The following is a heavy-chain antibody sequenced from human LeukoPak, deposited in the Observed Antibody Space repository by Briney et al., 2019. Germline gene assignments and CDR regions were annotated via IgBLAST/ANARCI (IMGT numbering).Heavy chain of an antibody. CDR1: GFTFSSYE. CDR2: IRYDGSNK. CDR3: AKGPTYYDSSGYYYF. V-gene: IGHV3-30*02. D-gene: IGHD3-22*01. Sequence: GGSLRLSCAASGFTFSSYEMNWGRQATGKGLQGVAFIRYDGSNKYYADSVKGRFTISRDNSKNTLYLQMNSLRAEDTAVYYCAKGPTYYDSSGYYYFWGQGTLVTVSS. J-gene: IGHJ4*02.